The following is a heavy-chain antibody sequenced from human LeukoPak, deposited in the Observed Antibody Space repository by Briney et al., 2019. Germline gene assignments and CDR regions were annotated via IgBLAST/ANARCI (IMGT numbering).Heavy chain of an antibody. V-gene: IGHV3-21*01. D-gene: IGHD3-16*01. J-gene: IGHJ4*02. CDR3: TRVSYADGGYFDY. CDR2: ISRSTNYT. Sequence: GGSLRLSCAASGFTLSSYYMNWVRQAPGKGLEWVSSISRSTNYTYYADSVKGRFTISRDNAKNSLYLQMNSLTAEDTAVYYCTRVSYADGGYFDYWGQGTLVTVSS. CDR1: GFTLSSYY.